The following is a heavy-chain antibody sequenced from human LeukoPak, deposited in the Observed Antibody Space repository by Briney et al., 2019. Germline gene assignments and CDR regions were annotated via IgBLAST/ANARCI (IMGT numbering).Heavy chain of an antibody. D-gene: IGHD3-3*01. CDR1: GFTFSSYG. Sequence: GRSLRLSCAASGFTFSSYGMHWVRQAPGKGLEWVAVIWYDGSNKYYADSVKGRFTISRDNSKNTLYLQMNSLRAEDTAAYYCAREVEADFWSGYYTSYYGMDVWGQGTTVTVSS. CDR3: AREVEADFWSGYYTSYYGMDV. J-gene: IGHJ6*02. V-gene: IGHV3-33*01. CDR2: IWYDGSNK.